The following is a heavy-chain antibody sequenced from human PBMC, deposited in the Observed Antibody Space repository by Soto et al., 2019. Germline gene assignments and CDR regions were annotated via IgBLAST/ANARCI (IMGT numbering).Heavy chain of an antibody. CDR1: GGTFSSYA. J-gene: IGHJ6*02. CDR2: IITIFGTA. D-gene: IGHD3-3*02. Sequence: QVQLVQSGAEVKKPGSSVKVSCKASGGTFSSYAISWVRQAPGQGLEWMGGIITIFGTANYAQKFQGRVTITADESTSTAYMELSSLRSEDTAVYYCARPKTPFLDYYYYGMDVWGQGTTVTVSS. V-gene: IGHV1-69*01. CDR3: ARPKTPFLDYYYYGMDV.